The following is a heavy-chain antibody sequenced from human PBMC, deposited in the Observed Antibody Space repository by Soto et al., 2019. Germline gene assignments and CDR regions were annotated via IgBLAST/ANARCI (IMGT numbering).Heavy chain of an antibody. V-gene: IGHV3-74*01. CDR2: INSDGSST. CDR1: GFTFSSYW. Sequence: PGGSLRLSCAASGFTFSSYWMHWVRQAPGKGLVWVSRINSDGSSTSYADSVKGRFTISRDNAKNTLYLQMNSLRAEDTAVYYCAREPSRYYDFWSGYSPYFDYWGQGTLVTVSS. D-gene: IGHD3-3*01. CDR3: AREPSRYYDFWSGYSPYFDY. J-gene: IGHJ4*02.